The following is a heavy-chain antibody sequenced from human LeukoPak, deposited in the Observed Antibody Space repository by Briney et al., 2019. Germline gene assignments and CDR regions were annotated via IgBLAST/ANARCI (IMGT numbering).Heavy chain of an antibody. CDR3: ARDLNYGDYYDYYYGMDV. V-gene: IGHV3-30*04. CDR1: GFTFSSYA. D-gene: IGHD4-17*01. Sequence: GGSLRLSCAASGFTFSSYAMHWVRQAPGKGLEWVAVISYDGSNKYYADSVKGRFTISRDNSKNTLYLQMKSLRAEDTAVYYCARDLNYGDYYDYYYGMDVWGQGTTVTVSS. CDR2: ISYDGSNK. J-gene: IGHJ6*02.